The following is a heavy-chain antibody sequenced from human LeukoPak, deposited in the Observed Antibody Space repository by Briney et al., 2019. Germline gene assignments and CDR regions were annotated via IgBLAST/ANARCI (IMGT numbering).Heavy chain of an antibody. Sequence: SETLSLTCTVSGGSISSSSYYWGWIRQPPGKGLEWIGSIYYSGSTYYNPSLKSRVTISVDTSKNQFSLKLSSVTAADTAVYYCARVTYGSGSYTPGRYYYYMDVWGKGTTVTVSS. CDR1: GGSISSSSYY. V-gene: IGHV4-39*07. CDR2: IYYSGST. CDR3: ARVTYGSGSYTPGRYYYYMDV. J-gene: IGHJ6*03. D-gene: IGHD3-10*01.